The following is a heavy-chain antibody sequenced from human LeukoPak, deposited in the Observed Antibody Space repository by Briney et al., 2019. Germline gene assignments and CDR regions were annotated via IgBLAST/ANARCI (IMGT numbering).Heavy chain of an antibody. V-gene: IGHV3-7*03. CDR3: GGGGGLDV. Sequence: QSGGSLRLSCAASGFTFSSYWMNWARQAPGKGLEWVASINHNGNVNYYVDSVKGRFTISRDNAKNSLYLQMSNLRAEDTAVYFWGGGGGLDVGAQGATVTVS. D-gene: IGHD3-16*01. CDR1: GFTFSSYW. CDR2: INHNGNVN. J-gene: IGHJ6*02.